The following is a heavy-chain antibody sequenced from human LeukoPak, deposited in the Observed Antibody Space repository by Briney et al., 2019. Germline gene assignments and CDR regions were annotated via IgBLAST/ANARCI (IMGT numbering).Heavy chain of an antibody. Sequence: SGGSLRLSCAVSGFIVSSNHMNWVRQAPGKGLEWVSVIYSGGYSGGGPFYADSVKGRFTTSSDSSKNTLFLQMNSLRAEDTALYFCGKDPNGDYVGAFDFWGPGTMVTVSS. V-gene: IGHV3-66*01. D-gene: IGHD4-17*01. J-gene: IGHJ3*01. CDR2: IYSGGYSGGGP. CDR1: GFIVSSNH. CDR3: GKDPNGDYVGAFDF.